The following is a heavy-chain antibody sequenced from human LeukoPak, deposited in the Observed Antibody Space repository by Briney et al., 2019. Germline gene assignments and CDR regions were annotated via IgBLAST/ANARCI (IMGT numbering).Heavy chain of an antibody. CDR1: GYSISSGYQ. CDR2: IYHSGSA. CDR3: ARDRAHCSSTSCLNWFDP. V-gene: IGHV4-38-2*02. D-gene: IGHD2-2*01. J-gene: IGHJ5*02. Sequence: PSETLSLTCGVSGYSISSGYQWAWIRQSPGKGLEWIGSIYHSGSAHYNPSLKSRVTISVDTSKNQFSLKLSSVTAADTAVYYCARDRAHCSSTSCLNWFDPWGQGTLVTVSS.